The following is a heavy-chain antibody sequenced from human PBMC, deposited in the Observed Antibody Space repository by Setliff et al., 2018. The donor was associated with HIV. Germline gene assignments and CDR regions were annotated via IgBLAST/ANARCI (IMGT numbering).Heavy chain of an antibody. V-gene: IGHV3-53*01. CDR3: ARSPYYYDSSGYYRDAFDI. CDR1: GFTVSSNY. CDR2: IYSGGST. D-gene: IGHD3-22*01. Sequence: GGSLRLSCAASGFTVSSNYMSWVRQAPGKGLEWVSVIYSGGSTYYADSVKGRFTISRDNSKNTLYLQMNSLRAEDTAVYYCARSPYYYDSSGYYRDAFDIWGQGTMVTVSS. J-gene: IGHJ3*02.